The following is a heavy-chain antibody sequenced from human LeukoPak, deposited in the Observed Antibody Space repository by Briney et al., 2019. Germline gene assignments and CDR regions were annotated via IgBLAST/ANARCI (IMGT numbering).Heavy chain of an antibody. CDR2: ISSSGRTI. J-gene: IGHJ4*02. V-gene: IGHV3-11*01. CDR3: ARTKSEPTYGQHHGLDN. D-gene: IGHD2-8*01. CDR1: GNSLSDHY. Sequence: GGSLRLSCAASGNSLSDHYMNWIRQAPGKGLEWRSYISSSGRTIAYADSVKGRFTISRDNAKNSLWLQMNSLRADDTAVYYCARTKSEPTYGQHHGLDNWGQGTLVTVSS.